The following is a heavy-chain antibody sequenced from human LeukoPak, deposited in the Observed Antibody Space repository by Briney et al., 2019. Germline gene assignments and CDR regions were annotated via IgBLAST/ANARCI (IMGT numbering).Heavy chain of an antibody. CDR2: ISSSSSTI. CDR1: GFTFSSYS. D-gene: IGHD6-6*01. Sequence: GGSLRLSCAASGFTFSSYSMNWGRQAPGKGLEWVSYISSSSSTIYYADSVKGRFTISRDNAKNSLYLQMNSLRAEETAEYYCARDASIAARAYAFDIWGQGTMVTVSS. CDR3: ARDASIAARAYAFDI. J-gene: IGHJ3*02. V-gene: IGHV3-48*01.